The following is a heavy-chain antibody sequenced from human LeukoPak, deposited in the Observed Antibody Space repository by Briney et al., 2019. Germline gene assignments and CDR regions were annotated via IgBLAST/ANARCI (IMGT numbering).Heavy chain of an antibody. CDR2: IYTSGST. CDR1: GGSISSYY. V-gene: IGHV4-4*09. CDR3: AGSMAARPPWDYYYYYMDV. J-gene: IGHJ6*03. D-gene: IGHD6-6*01. Sequence: SETLSLTCTVSGGSISSYYWSWIRQPPGKGLEWIGYIYTSGSTNYNPSLKSRVTISVDTSKNQFSLKLSSVTAADTAVYYCAGSMAARPPWDYYYYYMDVWGKGTTVTVSS.